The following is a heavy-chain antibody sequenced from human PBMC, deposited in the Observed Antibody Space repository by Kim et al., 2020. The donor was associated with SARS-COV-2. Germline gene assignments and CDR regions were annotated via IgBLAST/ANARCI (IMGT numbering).Heavy chain of an antibody. CDR3: ARDRYYDILTGYYRDAFDI. CDR1: GFTFSSYS. CDR2: ISSSSSTI. D-gene: IGHD3-9*01. V-gene: IGHV3-48*02. J-gene: IGHJ3*02. Sequence: GGSLRLSCAASGFTFSSYSMNWVRQAPGKGLEWVSYISSSSSTIYYADSVKGRFTISRDNAKNSLYLQMNSLRDEDTAVYYCARDRYYDILTGYYRDAFDIWGQGTMVTVSS.